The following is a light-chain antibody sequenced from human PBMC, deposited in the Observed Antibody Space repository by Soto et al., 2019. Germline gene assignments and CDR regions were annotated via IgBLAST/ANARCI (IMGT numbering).Light chain of an antibody. V-gene: IGLV6-57*04. Sequence: NFMLTQPHSVSESPGKTVTISCTRSSGSIASNYVQWYQQRPGSAPTTVIYEDNQRPSGVPDRFSGSIDSSSNSASLTISGLKTEDEADYYCAAWDDSLIGYVFGTGTKVTVL. CDR1: SGSIASNY. CDR2: EDN. J-gene: IGLJ1*01. CDR3: AAWDDSLIGYV.